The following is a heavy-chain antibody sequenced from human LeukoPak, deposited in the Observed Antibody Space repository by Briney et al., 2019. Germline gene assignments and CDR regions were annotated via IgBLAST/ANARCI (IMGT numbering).Heavy chain of an antibody. CDR2: VNRDGSET. CDR3: ARAGYCSSTSCPNYYGMDV. Sequence: PGGSLRLSCAASGFALSSHWMTWVRQVPGRGPEWVANVNRDGSETYYLDSVKGRFTISKDNAKNSLYLQMNSLRAEDTAVYYCARAGYCSSTSCPNYYGMDVWGQGTTVTVSS. J-gene: IGHJ6*02. D-gene: IGHD2-2*01. CDR1: GFALSSHW. V-gene: IGHV3-7*01.